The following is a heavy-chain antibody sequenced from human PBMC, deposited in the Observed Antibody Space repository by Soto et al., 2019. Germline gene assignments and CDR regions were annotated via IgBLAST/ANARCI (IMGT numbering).Heavy chain of an antibody. CDR2: IYYTGTT. CDR1: GGSISSYY. Sequence: PSETLSLTCTVSGGSISSYYWSWIRQPPGKGLEWIGYIYYTGTTTYNPSIKSRVTISVDSSKNSLYLQMNSLRDEDTAVYYCVRGATHRTWFDPWGQGTLVTVSS. V-gene: IGHV4-59*12. CDR3: VRGATHRTWFDP. J-gene: IGHJ5*02. D-gene: IGHD1-26*01.